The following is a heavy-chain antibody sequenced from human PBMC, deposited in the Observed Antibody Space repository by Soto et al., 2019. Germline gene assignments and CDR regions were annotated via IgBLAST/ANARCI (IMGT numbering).Heavy chain of an antibody. J-gene: IGHJ4*02. V-gene: IGHV1-69*08. CDR3: AREVYYYGSGAFFDY. CDR1: GGTFSSYT. CDR2: IIPILGIA. Sequence: QVQPVQSGAEVKKPGSSVKVSCKASGGTFSSYTISWVRQAPGQGLEWMGRIIPILGIANYAQKFQGRVTITADKSTSTAYMELSSLRSEDTAVYYCAREVYYYGSGAFFDYWGQGTLVTVSS. D-gene: IGHD3-10*01.